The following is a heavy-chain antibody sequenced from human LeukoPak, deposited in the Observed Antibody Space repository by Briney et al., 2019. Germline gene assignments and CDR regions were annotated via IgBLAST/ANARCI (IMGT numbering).Heavy chain of an antibody. Sequence: PSETLSLTCTVSGGSISRYYWSWVRQPPGKGLEYIGNIYYSGSTNYNPSLKSRVTISLDTSRSQFSLKLTSVTAADTAVYYCARELYNRNGRRHAIDIWGQGTMVTVSS. V-gene: IGHV4-59*01. J-gene: IGHJ3*02. CDR1: GGSISRYY. CDR2: IYYSGST. CDR3: ARELYNRNGRRHAIDI. D-gene: IGHD1-20*01.